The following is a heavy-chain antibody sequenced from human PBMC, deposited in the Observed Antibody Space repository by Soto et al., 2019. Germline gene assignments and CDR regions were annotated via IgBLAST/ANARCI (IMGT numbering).Heavy chain of an antibody. J-gene: IGHJ4*02. V-gene: IGHV3-30*18. CDR1: GITFSSYG. D-gene: IGHD6-13*01. CDR2: ISYDGSNK. CDR3: AKDLAAAGPGSDY. Sequence: GGSLRLSCAASGITFSSYGMHWVRQAPGKGLEWVAVISYDGSNKYYADSVKGRFTISRDNSKNTLYLQMNSLRAEDTAVYYCAKDLAAAGPGSDYWGQGTLVTVSS.